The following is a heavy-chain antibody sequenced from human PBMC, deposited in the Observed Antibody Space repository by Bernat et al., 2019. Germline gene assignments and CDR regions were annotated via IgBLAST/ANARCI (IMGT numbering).Heavy chain of an antibody. CDR1: GYSFTSYW. D-gene: IGHD5-12*01. J-gene: IGHJ4*02. CDR2: SYPGDSDT. V-gene: IGHV5-51*01. Sequence: EVQLLQSGAEVKKPGESLKISCKGSGYSFTSYWIGWVRQMPGNGLEWMGISYPGDSDTRYSPSFQGQVTISAEKSISTASLQWSSLKASDTAMYYCASPSAGGLRWGLEWGQGTLVTVSS. CDR3: ASPSAGGLRWGLE.